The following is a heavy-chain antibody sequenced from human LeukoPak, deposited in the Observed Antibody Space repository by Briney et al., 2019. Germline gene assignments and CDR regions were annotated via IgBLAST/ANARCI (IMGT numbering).Heavy chain of an antibody. CDR2: IWYDGSNK. CDR1: GFTFSSYG. Sequence: GGSLRLSCAASGFTFSSYGMHWVRQAPGKGLEWVAVIWYDGSNKYYADSVKGRFTISRDNSKNTLYLQTNSLRAEDTAVYYCARDGSGIAAAGRSIDYWGQGTLVTVSS. J-gene: IGHJ4*02. CDR3: ARDGSGIAAAGRSIDY. V-gene: IGHV3-33*01. D-gene: IGHD6-13*01.